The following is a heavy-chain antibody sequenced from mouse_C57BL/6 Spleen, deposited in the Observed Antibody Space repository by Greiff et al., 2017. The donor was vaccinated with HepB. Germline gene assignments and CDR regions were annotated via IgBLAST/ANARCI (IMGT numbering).Heavy chain of an antibody. V-gene: IGHV14-4*01. Sequence: EVQLQQSGAELVRPGASVKLSCTASGFNIKDDYMNWVKQRPEQGLEWIGWIDPENGDTEYASKFQGKATITADTSSNTAYLQLSSLTSEDTAVYYCTDYGSPPFAYWGQGTLVTVSA. CDR2: IDPENGDT. CDR3: TDYGSPPFAY. CDR1: GFNIKDDY. J-gene: IGHJ3*01. D-gene: IGHD1-1*01.